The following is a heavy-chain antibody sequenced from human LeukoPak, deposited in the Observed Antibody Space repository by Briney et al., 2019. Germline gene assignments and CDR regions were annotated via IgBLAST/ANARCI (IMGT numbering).Heavy chain of an antibody. CDR2: INPNSGGT. V-gene: IGHV1-2*02. D-gene: IGHD2-2*02. J-gene: IGHJ6*03. CDR3: ARGYCSSTSCYTFNYYYMDV. CDR1: GYTFTGYY. Sequence: ASVKVSCQASGYTFTGYYMHWVRQAPGQGLEWMGWINPNSGGTNYAQKFQGRVTMTRDTSISTAYMELSRLRSDDTAVYYCARGYCSSTSCYTFNYYYMDVWGKGTTVTVSS.